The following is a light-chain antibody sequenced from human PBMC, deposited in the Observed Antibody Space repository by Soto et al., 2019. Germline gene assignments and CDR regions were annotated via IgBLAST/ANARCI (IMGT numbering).Light chain of an antibody. V-gene: IGLV2-8*01. CDR2: GVS. CDR3: CSHSSMNNWGV. J-gene: IGLJ1*01. Sequence: QSALTQPPSASGSPGQSVTISCTGTSSDIGGYNYVSWYQQHPGKAPKLMIYGVSKRPSGVPDRFSGSKSGNTAFLTVSGLQAEEEADYYCCSHSSMNNWGVFGTGTKLTVL. CDR1: SSDIGGYNY.